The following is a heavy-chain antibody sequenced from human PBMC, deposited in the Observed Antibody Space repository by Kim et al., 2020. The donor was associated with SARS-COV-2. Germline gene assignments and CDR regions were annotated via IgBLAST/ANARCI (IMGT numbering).Heavy chain of an antibody. Sequence: SETLSLTCTVSGGSISSGGYYWSWIRQHPGKGLEWIGYIYYSGSTYYNPSLKSRVTISVDTSKNQFSLKLSSVTAADTAVYYCARDGGYYYGSGSLGLGMDVWGQGTTVTVSS. CDR2: IYYSGST. CDR3: ARDGGYYYGSGSLGLGMDV. CDR1: GGSISSGGYY. D-gene: IGHD3-10*01. J-gene: IGHJ6*02. V-gene: IGHV4-31*03.